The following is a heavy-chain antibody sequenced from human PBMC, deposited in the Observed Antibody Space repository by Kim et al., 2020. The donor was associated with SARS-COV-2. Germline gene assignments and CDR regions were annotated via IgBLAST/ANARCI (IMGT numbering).Heavy chain of an antibody. CDR3: ASRSGSYSNDY. CDR2: T. J-gene: IGHJ4*02. Sequence: TNYNPSLKDRTTITVDTSKNQFSLELSSVTAADTAVYYCASRSGSYSNDYWGQGTLVTVSS. V-gene: IGHV4-34*09. D-gene: IGHD1-26*01.